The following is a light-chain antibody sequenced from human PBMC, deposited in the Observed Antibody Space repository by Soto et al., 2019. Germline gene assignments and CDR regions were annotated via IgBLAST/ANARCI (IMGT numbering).Light chain of an antibody. CDR3: NSFTTTNPYV. J-gene: IGLJ1*01. CDR2: DVS. CDR1: SSDVGGFDH. Sequence: QSVLTQPASVSGSPGQSITISCTGASSDVGGFDHVSWYQQHPGKVPRLLIYDVSSRPSGVSDRFSGSKSGNTASLTISGLQAEDEADYYCNSFTTTNPYVFRTGTKLTVL. V-gene: IGLV2-14*03.